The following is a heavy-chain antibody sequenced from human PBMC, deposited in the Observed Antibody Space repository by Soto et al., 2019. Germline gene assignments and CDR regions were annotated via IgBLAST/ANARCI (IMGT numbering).Heavy chain of an antibody. CDR2: ISSSGSTI. Sequence: KPGGSLRLSCAASGFTFSDYYMSWIRQAPGKGLEWVSYISSSGSTIYYADSVKGRFTISRDNAKNSLYLQMNSLRAEDTAVYYCASTYRYYYDSSSHDAFDIWGQGTMVTVSS. CDR1: GFTFSDYY. J-gene: IGHJ3*02. V-gene: IGHV3-11*01. CDR3: ASTYRYYYDSSSHDAFDI. D-gene: IGHD3-22*01.